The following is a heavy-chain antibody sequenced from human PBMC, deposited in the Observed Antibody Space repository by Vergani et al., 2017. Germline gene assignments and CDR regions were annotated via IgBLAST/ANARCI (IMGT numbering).Heavy chain of an antibody. CDR2: ISDTSSAI. D-gene: IGHD2-2*01. CDR1: GFPFSDYY. J-gene: IGHJ6*02. Sequence: QVDLVESGGGLVKPGESLRLSCTASGFPFSDYYMTWLRQAPGKGLEWIAYISDTSSAIFYADSARGRFTISRDNAKNSLFLQMNNLRPEDTAVYFCAREGGYCSSTSCYVGGSWYYYYYVMDVWGQGTTVTVSS. V-gene: IGHV3-11*04. CDR3: AREGGYCSSTSCYVGGSWYYYYYVMDV.